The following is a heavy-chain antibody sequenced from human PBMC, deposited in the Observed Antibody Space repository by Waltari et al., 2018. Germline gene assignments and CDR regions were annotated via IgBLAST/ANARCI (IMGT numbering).Heavy chain of an antibody. D-gene: IGHD5-12*01. CDR2: IYYSGST. V-gene: IGHV4-59*01. CDR3: AARRDGYNYDYFDY. J-gene: IGHJ4*02. Sequence: QVQLQESGPGLVKPSETLSLTCTVSGGSISSYYWSWIRQTPGKGLEWIGYIYYSGSTNYNPSLKSRVTISVDTSKNQFSLKLSSVTAADTAVYYCAARRDGYNYDYFDYWGQGTLVTVSS. CDR1: GGSISSYY.